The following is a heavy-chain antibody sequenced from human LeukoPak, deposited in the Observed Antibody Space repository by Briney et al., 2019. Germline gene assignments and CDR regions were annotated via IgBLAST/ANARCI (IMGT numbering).Heavy chain of an antibody. CDR1: GFTVSNNY. V-gene: IGHV3-53*01. Sequence: GGSLRLSCAASGFTVSNNYMSWVRQAPGKGLEWVSVIYSDGSTYYADSVKGRFTISRDNFKNTLYLQMDSLRAEDTAVYYCARGHGYSGYDPTGLFDYWGQGTLVTVSS. CDR3: ARGHGYSGYDPTGLFDY. CDR2: IYSDGST. J-gene: IGHJ4*02. D-gene: IGHD5-12*01.